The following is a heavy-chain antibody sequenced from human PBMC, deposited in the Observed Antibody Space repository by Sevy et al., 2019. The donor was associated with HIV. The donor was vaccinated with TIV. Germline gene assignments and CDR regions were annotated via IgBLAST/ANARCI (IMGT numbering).Heavy chain of an antibody. D-gene: IGHD6-13*01. CDR3: VRAIAAYASF. V-gene: IGHV3-7*01. CDR1: GFTLNSYW. J-gene: IGHJ4*02. Sequence: GGSLRLSCAASGFTLNSYWMSWVRQAPGKGLEWVANMNQDGSEKYYVDSVKGRFTISRDNARNLLYLEMNNLRVGDTALYYCVRAIAAYASFWGQGTLVTVSS. CDR2: MNQDGSEK.